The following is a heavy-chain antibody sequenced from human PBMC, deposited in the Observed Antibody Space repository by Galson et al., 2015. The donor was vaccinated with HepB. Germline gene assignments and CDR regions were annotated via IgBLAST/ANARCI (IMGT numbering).Heavy chain of an antibody. D-gene: IGHD3-16*02. Sequence: SLRLSCAASGFTFSSYEMNWVRQAPGKGLEWVSYISSSGSTIYYADSVKGRFTISRDNAKNSLYLQMNSLRAEDTAVYYCARALIYDYVWGSYRTYYYYYGMDVWGQGTTVTVSS. J-gene: IGHJ6*02. CDR3: ARALIYDYVWGSYRTYYYYYGMDV. CDR2: ISSSGSTI. CDR1: GFTFSSYE. V-gene: IGHV3-48*03.